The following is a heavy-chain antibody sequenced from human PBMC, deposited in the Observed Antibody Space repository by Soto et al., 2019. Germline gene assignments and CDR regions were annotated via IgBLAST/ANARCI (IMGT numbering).Heavy chain of an antibody. CDR1: GYSFTTYY. CDR3: VRGGTYRGFDI. CDR2: IIPNSGGA. J-gene: IGHJ3*02. V-gene: IGHV1-2*02. Sequence: ASVKVSCKASGYSFTTYYIHWVRQAPGQGLEWMGWIIPNSGGANYAQRFRGRITMTRDTSISTAYLEVSRLKYDDTAMYYCVRGGTYRGFDIWGQGTLVTVS.